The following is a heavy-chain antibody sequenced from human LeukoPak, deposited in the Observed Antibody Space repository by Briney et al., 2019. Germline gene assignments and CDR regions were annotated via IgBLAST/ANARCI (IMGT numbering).Heavy chain of an antibody. D-gene: IGHD3-9*01. CDR2: IYHSGST. CDR1: GYSISSGYY. J-gene: IGHJ4*02. CDR3: ARHGGLLRYFDWLLSDFDY. V-gene: IGHV4-38-2*01. Sequence: SETLSLTCAVSGYSISSGYYWGWIRQPPGKGLEWIGSIYHSGSTYYNPSLKSRVTISVDTSKNQFSLKLSSVTAAYTAVYYCARHGGLLRYFDWLLSDFDYWGQGTLVTVSS.